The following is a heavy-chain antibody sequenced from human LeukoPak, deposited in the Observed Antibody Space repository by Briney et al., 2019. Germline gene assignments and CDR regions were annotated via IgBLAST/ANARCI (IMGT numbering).Heavy chain of an antibody. J-gene: IGHJ4*02. D-gene: IGHD1-26*01. CDR3: ARPADSGNYRGLDY. CDR1: GFIVSSNY. V-gene: IGHV3-66*04. Sequence: GGSLRLSCAASGFIVSSNYMSWVRQAPGKGLEWVSVIYSGGSTYYANSVKGRFAISRDHSNNTLYLQMKSLRAEDTAVYYCARPADSGNYRGLDYWGQGTLVTVSS. CDR2: IYSGGST.